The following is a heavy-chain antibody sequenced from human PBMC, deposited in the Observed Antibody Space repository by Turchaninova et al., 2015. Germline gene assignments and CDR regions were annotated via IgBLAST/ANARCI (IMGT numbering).Heavy chain of an antibody. CDR3: AASVSYCSGGSCYDWYFDL. Sequence: QLQLQESGPGLVKPSETLSLTCPVPGGSISRSGSSWGWYGPPPGKGLEGIGRMYYSGSTYYNPSLKSRVTISVDTSKNQFSLKLSSVTAADTAVYYCAASVSYCSGGSCYDWYFDLWGRGTLVIVSS. D-gene: IGHD2-15*01. CDR2: MYYSGST. CDR1: GGSISRSGSS. J-gene: IGHJ2*01. V-gene: IGHV4-39*01.